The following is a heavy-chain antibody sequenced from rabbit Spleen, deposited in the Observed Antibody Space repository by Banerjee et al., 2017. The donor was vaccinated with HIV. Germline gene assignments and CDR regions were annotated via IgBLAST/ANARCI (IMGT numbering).Heavy chain of an antibody. CDR1: GFSFSSSYY. CDR3: ARDLVTAIGWNFAL. CDR2: IYAGSSGNT. J-gene: IGHJ4*01. V-gene: IGHV1S45*01. Sequence: QEQLEESGGDLVKPEGSLTLTCTASGFSFSSSYYMCWVRQAPGKGLECIACIYAGSSGNTHYASWAKGRFTISKTSSTTVTLQVPSLTAADTATYFCARDLVTAIGWNFALWGPGTLVTVS. D-gene: IGHD7-1*01.